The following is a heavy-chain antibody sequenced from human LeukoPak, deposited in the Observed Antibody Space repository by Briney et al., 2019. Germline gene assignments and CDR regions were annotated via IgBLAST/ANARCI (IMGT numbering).Heavy chain of an antibody. CDR1: GFTFSSYG. CDR3: AKDIRGYSGYAGDY. V-gene: IGHV3-30*18. CDR2: ISYDGSNK. D-gene: IGHD5-12*01. J-gene: IGHJ4*02. Sequence: GGSLSLSCAASGFTFSSYGMHWVRQAPGKGLEWVAVISYDGSNKYYADSVKGRFTISRDNSKNTLYLQMNSLRAEDTAVYYSAKDIRGYSGYAGDYWGQGTLVTVSS.